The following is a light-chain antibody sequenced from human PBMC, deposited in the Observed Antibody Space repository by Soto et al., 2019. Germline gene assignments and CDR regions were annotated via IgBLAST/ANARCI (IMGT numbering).Light chain of an antibody. J-gene: IGLJ3*02. CDR1: ISNIGSNT. Sequence: QSVVTQPPSASGTPGQRVTISCSGSISNIGSNTVNWYQQLPGTSPALLIYNNTQRPSGVPDRFSGSKSGTSASLAISGLQSEDEADYYCATWDDSLTGLWVFGGGTKLTVL. CDR3: ATWDDSLTGLWV. V-gene: IGLV1-44*01. CDR2: NNT.